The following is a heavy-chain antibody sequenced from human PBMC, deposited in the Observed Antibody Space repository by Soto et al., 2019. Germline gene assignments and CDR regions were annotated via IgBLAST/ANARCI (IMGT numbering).Heavy chain of an antibody. CDR3: AKDSITIPVYALGG. Sequence: EEQVLESGGGLVQPGGSLRLSCAASGFTFGLYPMAWVRQAPGKGLEWVSAMSGRAGITYYADSVKGRFTIARDSSKNDSSLQMESLRAKDTDVYFCAKDSITIPVYALGGWGQGTTVTVSS. CDR1: GFTFGLYP. CDR2: MSGRAGIT. J-gene: IGHJ6*02. D-gene: IGHD3-3*01. V-gene: IGHV3-23*01.